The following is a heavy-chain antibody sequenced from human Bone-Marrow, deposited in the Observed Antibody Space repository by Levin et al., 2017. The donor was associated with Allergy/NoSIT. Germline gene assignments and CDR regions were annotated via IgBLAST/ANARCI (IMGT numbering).Heavy chain of an antibody. CDR1: GYTFTGYY. D-gene: IGHD2-2*01. Sequence: ASVKVSCKASGYTFTGYYMHWVRQAPGQGLEWMGWINPNSGGTNYAQKFQGRVTMTRDTSISTAYMELSRLRSDDTAVYYCARDPVVVVPAATNTQRWNWFDPWGQGTLVTVSS. CDR3: ARDPVVVVPAATNTQRWNWFDP. CDR2: INPNSGGT. V-gene: IGHV1-2*02. J-gene: IGHJ5*02.